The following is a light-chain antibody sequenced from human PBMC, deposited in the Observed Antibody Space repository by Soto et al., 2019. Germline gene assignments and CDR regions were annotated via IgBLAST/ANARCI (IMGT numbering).Light chain of an antibody. J-gene: IGLJ2*01. CDR1: TSDIGGSNF. Sequence: QSVLTQPASVSGSPGQSITISCTGTTSDIGGSNFVSWYQQHPGKAPKLMIFDVTNRPSGVSSRFSGSKSGNTASLIISGLQLEDEADYYCSSSRGASALVIFGGGTKLTVL. CDR3: SSSRGASALVI. CDR2: DVT. V-gene: IGLV2-14*03.